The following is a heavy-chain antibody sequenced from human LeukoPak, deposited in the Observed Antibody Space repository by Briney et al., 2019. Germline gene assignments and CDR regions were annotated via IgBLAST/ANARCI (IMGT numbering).Heavy chain of an antibody. V-gene: IGHV3-21*04. CDR1: GFTFSSYS. D-gene: IGHD2-21*02. J-gene: IGHJ4*02. CDR3: ARGRCGGDCEIWAYYFDY. Sequence: NTGGSLRLSCAASGFTFSSYSMNWVRQAPGKGLEWVSFISTSSIYIYYADSVKGRFTISRDNAKNSLYLQMNSLRAEDTALYYCARGRCGGDCEIWAYYFDYWGQGTLVTVSS. CDR2: ISTSSIYI.